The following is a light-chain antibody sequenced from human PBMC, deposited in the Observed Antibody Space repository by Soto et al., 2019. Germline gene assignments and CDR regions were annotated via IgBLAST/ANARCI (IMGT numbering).Light chain of an antibody. V-gene: IGKV3-11*01. J-gene: IGKJ1*01. CDR2: DVS. Sequence: EIVLTQSPATLSLSPGERATLSCRASQSVSSFLAWYQQKPGQAPRLLIYDVSNRATGIPAKFSGSGSGTEFTLTISSLQSEDFAIYYCQRQSNWPRTFGQGTKVDI. CDR3: QRQSNWPRT. CDR1: QSVSSF.